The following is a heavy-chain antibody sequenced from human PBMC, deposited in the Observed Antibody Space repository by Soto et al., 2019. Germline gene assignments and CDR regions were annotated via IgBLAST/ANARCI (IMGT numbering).Heavy chain of an antibody. Sequence: SETLSLTCAVSGGSISSSNWWSWVRQPPGKGLEWIGSVYYDGTTYYNPSLRSRVTISVDTSKNQFSLKMSSVTAADTAAYYCAYFDWLPYWGQGTLVTVSS. V-gene: IGHV4-39*01. CDR1: GGSISSSNW. CDR2: VYYDGTT. J-gene: IGHJ4*02. D-gene: IGHD3-9*01. CDR3: AYFDWLPY.